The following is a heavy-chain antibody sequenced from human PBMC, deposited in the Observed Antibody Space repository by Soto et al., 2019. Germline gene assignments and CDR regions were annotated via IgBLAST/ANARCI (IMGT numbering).Heavy chain of an antibody. J-gene: IGHJ4*03. CDR3: ARDTGLAPTVWGY. Sequence: QVQLQESGPGLVKPSQTLSLTCSVSGDSIRGGGHYWNWIRQFPGNGLEWIGYVYHSGSTHYNPSLRGRLTISIDTSKNQFSLRLMYVTAADTALYYCARDTGLAPTVWGYWGHGTQVTVSS. CDR1: GDSIRGGGHY. D-gene: IGHD7-27*01. V-gene: IGHV4-31*03. CDR2: VYHSGST.